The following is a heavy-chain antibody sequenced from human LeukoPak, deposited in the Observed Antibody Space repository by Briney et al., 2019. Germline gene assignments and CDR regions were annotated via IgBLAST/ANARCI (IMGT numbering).Heavy chain of an antibody. CDR1: GFNVSNTY. V-gene: IGHV3-53*01. CDR3: ARGTWNPALLDS. Sequence: AGYLRLSCVVTGFNVSNTYMSWVRQAPGKGLEWVSVIYSGGRTYYADSVKGRFTMSRDNSKNTLYFQMNSLTAEDTAVYFCARGTWNPALLDSWGQGTLVTVSS. CDR2: IYSGGRT. D-gene: IGHD1-1*01. J-gene: IGHJ4*02.